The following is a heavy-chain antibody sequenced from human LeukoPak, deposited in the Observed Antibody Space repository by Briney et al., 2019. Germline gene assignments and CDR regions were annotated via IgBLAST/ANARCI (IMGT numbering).Heavy chain of an antibody. J-gene: IGHJ4*02. CDR3: ARGTAMVPFDY. CDR1: GGSFSGYY. Sequence: SETLSLTCAVYGGSFSGYYWSWIRQPPRKGREWIGEINHSGSTNYNPSLKSRVTISVDTSKNQFSLKLSSVTAADTAVYYCARGTAMVPFDYWGQGTLVTVSS. V-gene: IGHV4-34*01. CDR2: INHSGST. D-gene: IGHD5-18*01.